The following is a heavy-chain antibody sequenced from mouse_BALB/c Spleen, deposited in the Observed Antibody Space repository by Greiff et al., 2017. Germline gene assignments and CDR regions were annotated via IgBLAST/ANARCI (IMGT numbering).Heavy chain of an antibody. D-gene: IGHD1-2*01. J-gene: IGHJ3*01. CDR2: ISDGGSYT. CDR1: GFTFSDYY. V-gene: IGHV5-4*02. Sequence: EVQVVESGGGLVKPGGSLKLSCAASGFTFSDYYMYWVRQTPEKRLEWVATISDGGSYTYYPDSVKGRFTISRDNAKNNLYLQMSSLKSEDTAMYYCARDRGLRLRGFAYWGQGTLVTVSA. CDR3: ARDRGLRLRGFAY.